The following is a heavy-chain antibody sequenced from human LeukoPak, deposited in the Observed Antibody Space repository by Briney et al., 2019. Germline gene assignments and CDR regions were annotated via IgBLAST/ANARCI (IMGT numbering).Heavy chain of an antibody. CDR2: IYYSGST. J-gene: IGHJ4*02. D-gene: IGHD2-2*01. CDR1: GGSISSGGYY. V-gene: IGHV4-31*03. Sequence: PSETLSLTCTVSGGSISSGGYYWSWIRQHPGKGLEWIGYIYYSGSTYYNPSLKSRVTISVDTSKNQFSLKLSSVTAADTAVYYCAREGSNQLLWRGTFDYWGQGTLVTVSS. CDR3: AREGSNQLLWRGTFDY.